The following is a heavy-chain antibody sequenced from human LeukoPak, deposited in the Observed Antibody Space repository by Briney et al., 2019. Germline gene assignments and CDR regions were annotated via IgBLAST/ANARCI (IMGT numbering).Heavy chain of an antibody. J-gene: IGHJ4*02. CDR2: ISYDGSNK. CDR1: GFTFSSYG. CDR3: AKDRGYCSGGSCYSYYFDY. Sequence: GGSLRLSCAASGFTFSSYGMHWVRQAPGKGLEWVAVISYDGSNKYYADSVKGRFTISRDNSKNTLYLQMNSLRAEDTAVYYCAKDRGYCSGGSCYSYYFDYWGQGTLVTVSS. D-gene: IGHD2-15*01. V-gene: IGHV3-30*18.